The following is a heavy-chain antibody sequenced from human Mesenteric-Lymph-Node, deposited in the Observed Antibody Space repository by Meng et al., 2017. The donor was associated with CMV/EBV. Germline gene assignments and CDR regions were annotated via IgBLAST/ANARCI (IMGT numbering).Heavy chain of an antibody. CDR2: ISSSASYI. Sequence: LSCAASGFTFSTYSIHWVRQAPGKGLEWVSFISSSASYIYYADSVKGRFTISRDNAKNSLYLQMNSLRAEDTAVYYCARDFGGYPGGWGQGILVTVSS. D-gene: IGHD3-16*01. V-gene: IGHV3-21*01. CDR3: ARDFGGYPGG. CDR1: GFTFSTYS. J-gene: IGHJ4*02.